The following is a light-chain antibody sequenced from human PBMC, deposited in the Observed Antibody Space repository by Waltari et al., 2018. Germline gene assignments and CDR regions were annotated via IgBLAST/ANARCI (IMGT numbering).Light chain of an antibody. CDR2: GAS. CDR1: QSISTN. CDR3: QQYDKWLRYS. J-gene: IGKJ2*01. Sequence: IVMTQSPATLSVSPGERATLSCRASQSISTNLAWFQEKPGQAPRFLIYGASTRALGVPARFSGSGSGTYFTLVISSLQSEDFAVYYCQQYDKWLRYSFGQGTKLEIK. V-gene: IGKV3-15*01.